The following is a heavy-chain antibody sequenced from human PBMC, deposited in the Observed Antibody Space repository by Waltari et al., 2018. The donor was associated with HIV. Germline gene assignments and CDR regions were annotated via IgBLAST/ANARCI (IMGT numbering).Heavy chain of an antibody. CDR1: GFSFSTYG. D-gene: IGHD2-2*01. CDR2: ISYDGSNK. V-gene: IGHV3-30*18. J-gene: IGHJ6*02. CDR3: AKVKKYQALSVFPDYYYGMDV. Sequence: QVQLVESGGGVVQPGRSLRLSCAASGFSFSTYGMHWVRQAPGKGLAWVAVISYDGSNKYYGDSVKGRFTIARDYSKNTLSLQMNSLRAEDTAVYYCAKVKKYQALSVFPDYYYGMDVWGQGTTVTVSS.